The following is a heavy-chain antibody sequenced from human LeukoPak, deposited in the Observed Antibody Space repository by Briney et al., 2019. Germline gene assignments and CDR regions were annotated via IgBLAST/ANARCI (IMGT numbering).Heavy chain of an antibody. D-gene: IGHD6-13*01. Sequence: GGSLRLSCAASGFTVSSNYMSWVRQAPGKGLEWVSVLYSGGSTYYADSVKGRFTISRDNSKNTLYLQMNSLRAEDTAVYYCARDNLGSSWYDYWGQGTLVTVSS. J-gene: IGHJ4*02. CDR2: LYSGGST. V-gene: IGHV3-53*01. CDR1: GFTVSSNY. CDR3: ARDNLGSSWYDY.